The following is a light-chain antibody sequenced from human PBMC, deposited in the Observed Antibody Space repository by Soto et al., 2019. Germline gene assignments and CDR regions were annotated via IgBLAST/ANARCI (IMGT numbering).Light chain of an antibody. CDR1: QSVSSY. V-gene: IGKV3-11*01. J-gene: IGKJ4*01. CDR2: DAS. Sequence: EIVLTQSPATLSLSPGERATLSCRASQSVSSYLAWYQQKPGQAPRLLIYDASNRATGIPARFSGSGSGTDFTLTISSLEPEDFAVYYCQQRSNWPPLPFGGGTNVEIK. CDR3: QQRSNWPPLP.